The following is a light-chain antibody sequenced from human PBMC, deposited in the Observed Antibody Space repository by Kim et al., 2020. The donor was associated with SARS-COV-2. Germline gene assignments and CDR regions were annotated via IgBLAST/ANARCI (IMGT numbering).Light chain of an antibody. CDR1: KLGDKY. CDR3: QAWDSSTASWV. J-gene: IGLJ3*02. CDR2: QDS. Sequence: SYELTQPPSVSVSPGQTASITCFGDKLGDKYACWYQQKPGQSPVLVIYQDSKRPSGIPERFSGSNSGNTATLTISGTQAMDEADYYCQAWDSSTASWVFG. V-gene: IGLV3-1*01.